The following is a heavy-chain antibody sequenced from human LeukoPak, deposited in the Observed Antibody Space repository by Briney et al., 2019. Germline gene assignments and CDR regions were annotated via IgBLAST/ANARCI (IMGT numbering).Heavy chain of an antibody. CDR3: AAENRYCSGGSCYSDVY. D-gene: IGHD2-15*01. CDR1: GFTFTSSA. CDR2: IVVGSGNT. V-gene: IGHV1-58*02. J-gene: IGHJ4*02. Sequence: SVKVSCKASGFTFTSSAMQWVRQARGQRLEWIGWIVVGSGNTNYAQKFQERVTITRDMSTSTAYMELSSLRSEDTAVYYCAAENRYCSGGSCYSDVYWGQGTLVTVSS.